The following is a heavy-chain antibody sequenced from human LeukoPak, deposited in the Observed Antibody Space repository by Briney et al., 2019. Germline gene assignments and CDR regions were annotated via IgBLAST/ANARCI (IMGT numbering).Heavy chain of an antibody. V-gene: IGHV3-30*04. D-gene: IGHD6-13*01. CDR3: AKEKFEEGLVGSSWYYYYYYMDV. CDR2: ISYDGSKK. CDR1: GFTFSDYA. Sequence: GGSLRLSCAASGFTFSDYAMHWLRQAPGKGLEWVAVISYDGSKKYYADSVKGRFTISRDNSKNTLYLQMNSLRAEDTAVYYCAKEKFEEGLVGSSWYYYYYYMDVWGKGTTVTVSS. J-gene: IGHJ6*03.